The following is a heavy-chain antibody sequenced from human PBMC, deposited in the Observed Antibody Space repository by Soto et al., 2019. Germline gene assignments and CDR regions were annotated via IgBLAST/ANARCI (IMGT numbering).Heavy chain of an antibody. CDR1: CGSISNGGYT. V-gene: IGHV4-31*03. J-gene: IGHJ4*02. D-gene: IGHD3-10*01. CDR3: ARHNYGSGSTYFDY. Sequence: LCLTCTVSCGSISNGGYTSSWIRPQPGKGREWIGYIYYSGSTYYNPSLKSRVTISVDTSKNQFSLKLTSVTAADTAVYYCARHNYGSGSTYFDYWGQGTLVTVS. CDR2: IYYSGST.